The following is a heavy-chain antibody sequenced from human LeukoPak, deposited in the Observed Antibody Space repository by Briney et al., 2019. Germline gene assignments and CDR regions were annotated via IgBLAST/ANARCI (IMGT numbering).Heavy chain of an antibody. CDR1: GFTFSSYA. CDR2: ISGSGGST. V-gene: IGHV3-23*01. CDR3: ATSGMVRGVDYYYYGMDV. Sequence: PGGSLRLSCAASGFTFSSYAMSWVRQAPGKGLEWVSAISGSGGSTYYADSVKGRFTISRDNSKNTLYLQMNSLRAEDTAVYYCATSGMVRGVDYYYYGMDVWGQGTTVTVSS. J-gene: IGHJ6*02. D-gene: IGHD3-10*01.